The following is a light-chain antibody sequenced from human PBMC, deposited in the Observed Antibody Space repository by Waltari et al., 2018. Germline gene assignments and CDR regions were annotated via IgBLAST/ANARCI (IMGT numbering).Light chain of an antibody. CDR1: QSVSSGY. V-gene: IGKV3-20*01. J-gene: IGKJ1*01. CDR3: QQYGSSPWT. CDR2: GAS. Sequence: EIVLTQSPGTLPLSQGERAAISGRASQSVSSGYLAWYQQKPGQAPWLLIFGASNRATGIPDRFSGSGSRTDFTVTISRLEPEDFAVYYCQQYGSSPWTFGQGTKVEIK.